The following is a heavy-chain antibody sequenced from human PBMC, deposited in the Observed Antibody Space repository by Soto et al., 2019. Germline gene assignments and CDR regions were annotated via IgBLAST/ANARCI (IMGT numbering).Heavy chain of an antibody. CDR2: ISSSSSYT. D-gene: IGHD3-9*01. CDR3: ARDFDWVYPYYYGMDV. Sequence: KTGGSLRLSCAASGFTFSDYYMSWIRQAPGKGLEWVSYISSSSSYTNYADSVKGRFTISRDNAKNSLYPQMNSLRAEDTAVYYCARDFDWVYPYYYGMDVWGQGTTVTVSS. CDR1: GFTFSDYY. V-gene: IGHV3-11*06. J-gene: IGHJ6*02.